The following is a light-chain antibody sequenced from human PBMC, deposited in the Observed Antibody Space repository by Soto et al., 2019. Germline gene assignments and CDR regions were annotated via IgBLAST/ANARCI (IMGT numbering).Light chain of an antibody. CDR3: LQDYNYPLT. Sequence: IQMTQSPSSLSASVGDRVTITCLASQGIVNDLGWYQQKPGRAPRLLIYAASSLQSGVPSRFSGSGSGTDFTLTISSLQPEDFATYYCLQDYNYPLTFGGGTKADI. J-gene: IGKJ4*01. V-gene: IGKV1-6*01. CDR1: QGIVND. CDR2: AAS.